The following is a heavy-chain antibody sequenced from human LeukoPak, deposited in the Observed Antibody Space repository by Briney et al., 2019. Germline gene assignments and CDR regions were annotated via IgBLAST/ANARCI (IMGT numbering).Heavy chain of an antibody. CDR2: VYHTGST. D-gene: IGHD3-9*01. CDR3: ARDLGLTISHNWFDP. V-gene: IGHV4-38-2*02. J-gene: IGHJ5*02. Sequence: SETLSLTCAVSGYSISSGYFWVWIRQSPGKVLQWIGSVYHTGSTYYNPSLESPVTISVDTSKNQFSLNLHSVTAADTAVYYCARDLGLTISHNWFDPWGQGTLVTAFS. CDR1: GYSISSGYF.